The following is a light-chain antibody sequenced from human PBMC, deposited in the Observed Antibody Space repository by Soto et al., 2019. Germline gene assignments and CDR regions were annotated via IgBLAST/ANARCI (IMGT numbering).Light chain of an antibody. J-gene: IGKJ1*01. Sequence: DIQMTHSPSTLSASVGDRVTITCRASQSISSWLAWYQQKPGKAPKLLIYKASSLESGVPSRFSRSGSGKEFTLTISSLQPDDYATYYRQQYNSYPWTFGQGTKVEIX. V-gene: IGKV1-5*03. CDR2: KAS. CDR3: QQYNSYPWT. CDR1: QSISSW.